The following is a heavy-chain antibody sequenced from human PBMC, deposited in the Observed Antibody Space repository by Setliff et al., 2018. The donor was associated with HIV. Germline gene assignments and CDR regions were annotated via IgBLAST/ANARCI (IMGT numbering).Heavy chain of an antibody. D-gene: IGHD5-12*01. CDR3: ATLEMATIYRDFDY. CDR1: GGSFSGYY. CDR2: INHRGST. V-gene: IGHV4-34*01. J-gene: IGHJ4*02. Sequence: KSSETLSLTCAVYGGSFSGYYWSWIRQPPGKGLEWIGEINHRGSTNCNPSLKSRVSISVDTSKNQFSLKLSSVTAADTAVYYCATLEMATIYRDFDYWGQGTLVTVSS.